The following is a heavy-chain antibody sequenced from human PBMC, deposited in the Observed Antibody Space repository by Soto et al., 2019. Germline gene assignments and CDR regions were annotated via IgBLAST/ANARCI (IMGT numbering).Heavy chain of an antibody. V-gene: IGHV3-30-3*01. CDR3: ARVRPRNGFDI. CDR2: ISYDGSNK. CDR1: GFTFSDYT. J-gene: IGHJ3*02. Sequence: QVQLVESGGGVVQPGRSLRLSCAASGFTFSDYTMHWVRQAPGKGLERVALISYDGSNKYYTDSAKGRFTISRDNCKNTLYLQMNSLRAEDTAVFYCARVRPRNGFDIWGQGTMVSVSS.